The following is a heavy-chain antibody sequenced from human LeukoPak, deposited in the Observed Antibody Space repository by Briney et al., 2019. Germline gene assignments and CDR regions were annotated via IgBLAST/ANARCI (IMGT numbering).Heavy chain of an antibody. V-gene: IGHV4-39*01. CDR3: ARLGNILSRLVGG. Sequence: PSETLSLTCTVSGGSISSSSYCWGWIRQPPGKGLEWIGSIYYSGSTYYNPSLKSRVTISVDTSKNQFSLKLSSVTAADTAVYYCARLGNILSRLVGGWGQGTLVTVSS. D-gene: IGHD3-10*01. CDR2: IYYSGST. CDR1: GGSISSSSYC. J-gene: IGHJ4*02.